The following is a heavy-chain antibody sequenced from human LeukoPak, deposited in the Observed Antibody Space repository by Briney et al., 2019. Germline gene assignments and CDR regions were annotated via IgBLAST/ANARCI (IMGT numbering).Heavy chain of an antibody. CDR2: ISAIDSTT. D-gene: IGHD6-13*01. CDR1: GFRLSDKW. V-gene: IGHV3-11*04. Sequence: GGSLRLSCAVSGFRLSDKWMSWVRQAPGKGLEWVSYISAIDSTTYYADSVKGRFTISRDNAKNSLYLQMNSLRVEDTAVYHCARGLASSNWPHWFDPWGQGTLVSVSS. J-gene: IGHJ5*02. CDR3: ARGLASSNWPHWFDP.